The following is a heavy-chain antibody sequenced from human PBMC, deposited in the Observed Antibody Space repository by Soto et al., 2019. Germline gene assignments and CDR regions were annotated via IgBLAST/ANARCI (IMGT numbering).Heavy chain of an antibody. CDR3: ARDSPHFGVVIIRGRDYYYGMDV. CDR2: IIPIFGTA. Sequence: SVKVSCKASGGTFSSYAISWVRQAPGQGLERMGGIIPIFGTANYAQKFQGRVTITADESTSTAYMELSSLRSEDTAVYYCARDSPHFGVVIIRGRDYYYGMDVWGQ. J-gene: IGHJ6*02. V-gene: IGHV1-69*13. D-gene: IGHD3-3*01. CDR1: GGTFSSYA.